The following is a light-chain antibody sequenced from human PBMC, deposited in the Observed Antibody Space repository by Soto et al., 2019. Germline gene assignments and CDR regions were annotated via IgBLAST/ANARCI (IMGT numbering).Light chain of an antibody. CDR1: SSDVGGYNS. CDR3: SSYTTSSTLLYV. Sequence: QSALTQPASVSGSPGQSITISCTGTSSDVGGYNSVSWYQQHPGKAPKLMIYEVSKRPSGVSNRVSGSKSGNTASLTISGLQAEDEADYSCSSYTTSSTLLYVFGTGTKVTVL. V-gene: IGLV2-14*01. J-gene: IGLJ1*01. CDR2: EVS.